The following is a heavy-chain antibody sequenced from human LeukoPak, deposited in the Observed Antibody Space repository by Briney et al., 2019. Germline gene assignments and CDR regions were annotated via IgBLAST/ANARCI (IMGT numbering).Heavy chain of an antibody. V-gene: IGHV4-34*01. J-gene: IGHJ4*02. D-gene: IGHD3-10*01. CDR1: GGSFSGYY. CDR3: ARGIYYYGSGSYSAYYFDY. CDR2: INHSGST. Sequence: SETLSLTCAVYGGSFSGYYWSWIRQPPKKGLEWIGDINHSGSTNYNPSLKSRVTMSVDTSKNQFSLKLSSVTAADTAVYYCARGIYYYGSGSYSAYYFDYWGQGTLVTVSS.